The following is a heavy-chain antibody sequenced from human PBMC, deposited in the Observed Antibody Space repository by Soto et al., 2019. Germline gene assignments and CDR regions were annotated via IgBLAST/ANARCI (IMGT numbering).Heavy chain of an antibody. V-gene: IGHV4-59*02. Sequence: PSETLSLTCTIAGGPVNVYYWSWIRQSTGQGLEWIGYIYASGSPYYNPSLRSRVTISADTSKNQISLKLTSPTAADTAVYYCARGVGSSPPQYWGRGTLVT. J-gene: IGHJ4*02. D-gene: IGHD1-26*01. CDR3: ARGVGSSPPQY. CDR2: IYASGSP. CDR1: GGPVNVYY.